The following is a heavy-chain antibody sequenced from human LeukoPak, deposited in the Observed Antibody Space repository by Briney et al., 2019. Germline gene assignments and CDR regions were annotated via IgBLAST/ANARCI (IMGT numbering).Heavy chain of an antibody. V-gene: IGHV4-39*01. J-gene: IGHJ4*02. CDR3: ARPTDYGGNSDY. CDR1: GGSISSSSYY. D-gene: IGHD4-23*01. Sequence: SETLSLTCTVSGGSISSSSYYWGWIRQPPGKGLEWIGNIYYSGSTYYNPSLKSRVTISVDTSKNQFSLKLSSVTAADTAVYYCARPTDYGGNSDYWGQGTLVTVSS. CDR2: IYYSGST.